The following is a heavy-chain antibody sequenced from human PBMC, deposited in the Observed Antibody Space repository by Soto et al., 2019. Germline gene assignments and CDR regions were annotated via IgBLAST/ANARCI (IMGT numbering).Heavy chain of an antibody. Sequence: EVXXXXSXGGLXQPGXXLXXXXAASGFTYSNYAMSWVRQAPGKGLDWVSCVRGSGSLTYYADSVKGRFTVXXXXXXXXXXXXXXXLRAEDTAIYYCVQDSIKGAYGYWGQGTPVIVSS. V-gene: IGHV3-23*01. CDR1: GFTYSNYA. CDR2: VRGSGSLT. CDR3: VQDSIKGAYGY. J-gene: IGHJ4*02. D-gene: IGHD3-10*02.